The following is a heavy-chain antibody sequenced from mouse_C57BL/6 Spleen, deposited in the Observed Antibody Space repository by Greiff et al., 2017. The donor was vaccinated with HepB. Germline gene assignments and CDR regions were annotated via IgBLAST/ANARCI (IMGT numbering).Heavy chain of an antibody. V-gene: IGHV1-63*01. CDR3: ARSSYDYDCLDY. D-gene: IGHD2-4*01. CDR1: GYTFTNYW. Sequence: QVQLQQSGAELVRPGTSVKMSCKASGYTFTNYWIGWAKQRPGHGLEWIGDIYPGGGYTNYNEKFKGKTTLTADKSSSTAYMQFSSLTSEDSAIYYCARSSYDYDCLDYWGQGTTLTVSS. J-gene: IGHJ2*01. CDR2: IYPGGGYT.